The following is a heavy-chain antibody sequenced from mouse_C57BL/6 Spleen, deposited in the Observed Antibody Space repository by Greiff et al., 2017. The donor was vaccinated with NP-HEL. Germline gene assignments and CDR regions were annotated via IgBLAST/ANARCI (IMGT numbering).Heavy chain of an antibody. V-gene: IGHV1-82*01. Sequence: QVQLKDSGPELVKPGASVKISCKASGYAFSSSWMNWVKQRPGKGLEWIGRIYPGDGDTNYNGKFKGKATLTADKSSSTAYMQLSSLTSEDSAVYFCARSDGYYGGAMDYWGQGTSVTVSS. CDR3: ARSDGYYGGAMDY. J-gene: IGHJ4*01. CDR1: GYAFSSSW. CDR2: IYPGDGDT. D-gene: IGHD2-3*01.